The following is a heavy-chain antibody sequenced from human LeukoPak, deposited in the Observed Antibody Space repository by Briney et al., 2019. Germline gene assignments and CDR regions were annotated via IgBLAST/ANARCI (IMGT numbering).Heavy chain of an antibody. CDR1: EYTFSGYY. V-gene: IGHV1-2*02. D-gene: IGHD3-16*01. J-gene: IGHJ4*02. CDR2: INPKSCNT. Sequence: ASVKVSCKASEYTFSGYYMHWVRQAPGQGLEWMGWINPKSCNTKYAQKFQGRVSITSDRSISTVYMELRSLRSDDTAVYYCARVPVLIISPGLDYWGQGTLVTVSS. CDR3: ARVPVLIISPGLDY.